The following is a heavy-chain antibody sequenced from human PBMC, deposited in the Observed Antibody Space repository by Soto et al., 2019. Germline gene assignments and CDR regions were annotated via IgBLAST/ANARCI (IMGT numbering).Heavy chain of an antibody. J-gene: IGHJ4*02. Sequence: GGSLRLSCAASGFTFSGYSMNWVRQAPGKGLEWVSSISSSSSYIYYADSVKGRFTISRDNAKNSLYLQMNSLRAEDTAVYYCAIGGYDILTGQKPDYWGQGTLVTVSS. D-gene: IGHD3-9*01. CDR3: AIGGYDILTGQKPDY. CDR1: GFTFSGYS. V-gene: IGHV3-21*01. CDR2: ISSSSSYI.